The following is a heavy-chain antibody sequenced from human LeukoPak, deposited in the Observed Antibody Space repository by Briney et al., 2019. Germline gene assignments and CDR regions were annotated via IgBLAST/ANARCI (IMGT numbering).Heavy chain of an antibody. D-gene: IGHD6-13*01. Sequence: PSETLSLTCTVSGGSISSYYWSWIRKPPGKGLEWIGYICYSGSTNYNPSLKSRVTISVDTSKNQFSLKLSSVTAADTAVYYSARTGAYSSSWPWWYFDLWGRGTLVTVSS. CDR1: GGSISSYY. V-gene: IGHV4-59*01. J-gene: IGHJ2*01. CDR3: ARTGAYSSSWPWWYFDL. CDR2: ICYSGST.